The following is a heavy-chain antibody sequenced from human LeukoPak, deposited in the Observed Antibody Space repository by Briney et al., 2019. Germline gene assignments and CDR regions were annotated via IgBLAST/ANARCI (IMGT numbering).Heavy chain of an antibody. J-gene: IGHJ6*02. D-gene: IGHD2-15*01. CDR3: ARYCSGGSCYSGMDA. V-gene: IGHV3-33*01. CDR1: GFTFSSYA. Sequence: PGRSLRLSCVASGFTFSSYAMHWVRQAPGKGLEWVALMWSDGSNKHYADSVKGRFTISRDNSKNTLFLQMNSPRDEDTAVYYCARYCSGGSCYSGMDAWGHGTTVTVSS. CDR2: MWSDGSNK.